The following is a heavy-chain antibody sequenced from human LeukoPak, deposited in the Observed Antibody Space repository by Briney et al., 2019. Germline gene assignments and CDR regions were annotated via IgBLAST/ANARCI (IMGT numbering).Heavy chain of an antibody. CDR3: TRLYYDSSGGIAGGDAFDI. J-gene: IGHJ3*02. V-gene: IGHV1-8*03. CDR1: GYTFTSHG. Sequence: ASVKVSCKASGYTFTSHGIIWVRQAPGQGLEWMGWMNPSSGNTGYAQNFKGRVTLTRSTSTSTAYMELSSLKASDTAMYYCTRLYYDSSGGIAGGDAFDIWGQGTMVTVSS. CDR2: MNPSSGNT. D-gene: IGHD3-22*01.